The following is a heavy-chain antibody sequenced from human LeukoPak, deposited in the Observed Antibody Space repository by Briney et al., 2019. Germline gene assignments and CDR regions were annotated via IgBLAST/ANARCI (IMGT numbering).Heavy chain of an antibody. Sequence: GRSLRLSWAASGFTFSSYWMRWVRQAPGKGLVWVSRISDDGNTTGYAESVKGRFPISSDNAKNILYLQMNSLRAEDTAVYYCARGLALWGQGTLVTVSS. CDR3: ARGLAL. V-gene: IGHV3-74*01. J-gene: IGHJ5*02. CDR2: ISDDGNTT. CDR1: GFTFSSYW.